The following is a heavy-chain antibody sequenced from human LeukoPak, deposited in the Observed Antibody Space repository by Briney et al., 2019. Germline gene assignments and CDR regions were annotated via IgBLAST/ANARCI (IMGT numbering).Heavy chain of an antibody. CDR1: GGTFSSYA. Sequence: SVKVSCKASGGTFSSYAISWVRQAPGQGLEWMGGIIPIIGTAKYAQKFQGRVTITADKSTSTAYMELSSLRSEDTAVYYCARTGSSSLYGDWFDPWGQGTLVTVSS. CDR2: IIPIIGTA. V-gene: IGHV1-69*06. D-gene: IGHD6-13*01. CDR3: ARTGSSSLYGDWFDP. J-gene: IGHJ5*02.